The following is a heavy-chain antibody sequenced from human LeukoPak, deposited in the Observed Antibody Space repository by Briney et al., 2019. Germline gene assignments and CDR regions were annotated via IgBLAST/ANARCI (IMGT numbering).Heavy chain of an antibody. CDR1: GYSFPSYW. V-gene: IGHV5-10-1*01. D-gene: IGHD5-12*01. CDR2: IDPSDSYT. J-gene: IGHJ4*02. CDR3: AGHMTKYSGYDKRFDY. Sequence: GESLKISCKGSGYSFPSYWISWVRQMPGKGLQWMGKIDPSDSYTTYSPSFQGHVTISADKSISTAYLQWSTLKAPDTAMYYCAGHMTKYSGYDKRFDYWGQGTLVTVSS.